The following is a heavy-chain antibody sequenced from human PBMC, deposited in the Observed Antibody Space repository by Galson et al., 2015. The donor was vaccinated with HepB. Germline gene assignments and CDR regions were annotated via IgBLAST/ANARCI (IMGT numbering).Heavy chain of an antibody. J-gene: IGHJ6*02. CDR3: ARDRIAAAGYGNYYYYGMDV. Sequence: CAISGDSVSSNSAAWNWIRQSPSRGLEWLGRTYYRSKWYNDYAVSVKSRITINPDTSKNQFSLQLNSVTPEDTAVYYCARDRIAAAGYGNYYYYGMDVWGQGTTVTVSS. D-gene: IGHD6-13*01. CDR1: GDSVSSNSAA. V-gene: IGHV6-1*01. CDR2: TYYRSKWYN.